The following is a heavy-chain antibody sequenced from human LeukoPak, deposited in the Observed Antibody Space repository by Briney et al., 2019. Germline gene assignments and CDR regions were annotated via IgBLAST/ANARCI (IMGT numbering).Heavy chain of an antibody. V-gene: IGHV1-18*01. D-gene: IGHD3-22*01. J-gene: IGHJ6*02. Sequence: ASMNVSCKTSGYTFTSDGISWVRQAPGQVLEWMGWIGTYKGNTNYAQMFQGRVTMTTDTSTSTAYMELKNLRSDDTAVYYCARTPGMVVVKTFYCMDVWGQGTTVTVSS. CDR1: GYTFTSDG. CDR2: IGTYKGNT. CDR3: ARTPGMVVVKTFYCMDV.